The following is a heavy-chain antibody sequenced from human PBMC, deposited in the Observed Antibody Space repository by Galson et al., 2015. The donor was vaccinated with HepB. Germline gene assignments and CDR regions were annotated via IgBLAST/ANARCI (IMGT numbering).Heavy chain of an antibody. V-gene: IGHV3-33*01. CDR2: IWYDGSNK. D-gene: IGHD1-7*01. CDR1: GFTFSSYG. J-gene: IGHJ6*02. CDR3: ARDRNYEDYYYGMDV. Sequence: SLRLSCAASGFTFSSYGMHWVRQAPGTGPEWVAVIWYDGSNKYYADSVKGRFTISRDNSKNTLYLQMNSLRAEDTAVYYCARDRNYEDYYYGMDVLGQGTTVTVSS.